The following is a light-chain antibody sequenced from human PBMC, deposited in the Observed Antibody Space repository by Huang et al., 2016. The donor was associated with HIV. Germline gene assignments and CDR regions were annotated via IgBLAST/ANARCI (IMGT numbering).Light chain of an antibody. CDR1: QSINHY. Sequence: IQLTQSPSSLSASVGDRITITCRASQSINHYLTWYQQKPGKAPKFRIYGASTLDTGVPSRFSGSGSGTDFTLTISCLQPEDFATYYCQQLNSYPLTFGGGTKVEIK. J-gene: IGKJ4*01. V-gene: IGKV1-9*01. CDR2: GAS. CDR3: QQLNSYPLT.